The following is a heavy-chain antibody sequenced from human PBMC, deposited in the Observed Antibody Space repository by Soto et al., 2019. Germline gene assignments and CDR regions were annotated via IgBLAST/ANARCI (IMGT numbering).Heavy chain of an antibody. Sequence: QVQLVQSAAEVKKPGSSVKISCKASVDTFINYSFSWMRQAPGQGLEWMGGIVPMSGGPNSAEKLHDRLTITSDQSTGTVTMQVSRLTSDDTAVYYCARVGIRLIPADLGGGYHFEGLDVWGQGTKVTVS. V-gene: IGHV1-69*01. D-gene: IGHD2-21*01. CDR1: VDTFINYS. CDR3: ARVGIRLIPADLGGGYHFEGLDV. CDR2: IVPMSGGP. J-gene: IGHJ6*01.